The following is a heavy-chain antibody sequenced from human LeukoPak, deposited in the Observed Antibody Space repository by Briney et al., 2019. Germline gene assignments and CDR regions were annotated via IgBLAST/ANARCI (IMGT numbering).Heavy chain of an antibody. CDR2: MNPNSGNT. J-gene: IGHJ6*03. CDR3: ARDSAATSYYYYMDV. D-gene: IGHD1-14*01. V-gene: IGHV1-8*03. CDR1: GYTFTSYD. Sequence: ASVKVSCKASGYTFTSYDINWVRQATGQGLEWMGWMNPNSGNTGYAQKFQGRVTITRNTSISTAYMELSSLRSEDTAVYYCARDSAATSYYYYMDVWGKGTTVTVSS.